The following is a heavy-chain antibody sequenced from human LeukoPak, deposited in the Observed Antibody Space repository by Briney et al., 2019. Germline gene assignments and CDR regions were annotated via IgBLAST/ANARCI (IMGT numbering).Heavy chain of an antibody. D-gene: IGHD6-19*01. V-gene: IGHV4-59*08. CDR2: IFYTGSS. CDR3: ARQMAVAGDFDY. Sequence: SETLSLTCTVSGGSISSYYWSWIRQPPGKGLEWIASIFYTGSSSYNPSLKTRVTISVDTSKNQLFLKLSSVIAADTAVYYCARQMAVAGDFDYWGQGTLVTVSS. CDR1: GGSISSYY. J-gene: IGHJ4*02.